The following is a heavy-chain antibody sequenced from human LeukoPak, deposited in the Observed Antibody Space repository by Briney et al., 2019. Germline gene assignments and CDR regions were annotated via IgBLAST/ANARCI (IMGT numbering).Heavy chain of an antibody. CDR1: GFTFSSYA. Sequence: NPGRSLRLSCAASGFTFSSYAMHWVRQAPGTGLEWVTIISYDGTNKYYADSVKGRFTISRDNSNNTLFLHLNSLRGEDTAVYYCTRNSGWYGLSWGQGTLVTVSS. V-gene: IGHV3-30*04. D-gene: IGHD6-19*01. CDR2: ISYDGTNK. CDR3: TRNSGWYGLS. J-gene: IGHJ1*01.